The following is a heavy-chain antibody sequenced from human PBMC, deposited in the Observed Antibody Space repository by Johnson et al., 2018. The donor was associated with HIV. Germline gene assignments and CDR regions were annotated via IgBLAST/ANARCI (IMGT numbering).Heavy chain of an antibody. CDR1: GFTFSSYW. D-gene: IGHD1-1*01. J-gene: IGHJ3*02. CDR3: ARETRVWYNWNDGSRAFDI. Sequence: VQLVESGGGLVQPGGSLRLSCAASGFTFSSYWMHWVRQAPGKGLEWVSGLNWNGGSTYYADSVKGRFTISRDNSKNTLYLQMNSLRAEDTAVYYCARETRVWYNWNDGSRAFDIWGQGTMVTVSS. V-gene: IGHV3-74*01. CDR2: LNWNGGST.